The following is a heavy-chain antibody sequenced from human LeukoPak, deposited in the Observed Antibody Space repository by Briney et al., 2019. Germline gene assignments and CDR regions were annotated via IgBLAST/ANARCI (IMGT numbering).Heavy chain of an antibody. CDR2: ISGGGST. Sequence: GGSLRLSCAASGFSVSSNYMNWVRQAPGKELEGVSLISGGGSTDYADSTRGRFTISRDNYNNTVFLQMNYLGADDTAVYFCARATSKTAGFDFWGQGTLVTVSS. J-gene: IGHJ4*02. CDR3: ARATSKTAGFDF. D-gene: IGHD2-2*01. CDR1: GFSVSSNY. V-gene: IGHV3-66*01.